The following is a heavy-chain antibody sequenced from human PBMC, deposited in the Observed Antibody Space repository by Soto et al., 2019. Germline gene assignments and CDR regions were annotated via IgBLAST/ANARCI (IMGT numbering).Heavy chain of an antibody. CDR3: AGHRQQWLIYRGFGNSDY. CDR1: GFTFSSYA. J-gene: IGHJ4*02. D-gene: IGHD6-19*01. V-gene: IGHV3-30-3*01. CDR2: ISYDGSNK. Sequence: QVQLVESGGGVVQPGRSLRLSCAASGFTFSSYAMHWVRQAPGKGLEWVAVISYDGSNKYYADSVKGRFTISRDNAKNTRDLQMNSLRAADTAVYYCAGHRQQWLIYRGFGNSDYWGQGTLVTVSS.